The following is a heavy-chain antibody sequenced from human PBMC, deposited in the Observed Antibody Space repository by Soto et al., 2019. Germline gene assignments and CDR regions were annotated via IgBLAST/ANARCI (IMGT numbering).Heavy chain of an antibody. J-gene: IGHJ4*01. V-gene: IGHV3-33*01. CDR3: ASRSPALDY. CDR1: GFSFSSYG. Sequence: QVQLVESGGGVVQPGRSLRLSCAASGFSFSSYGMHWVRQAPGKGLEWVAVIWYGGSNKYYADSVKGRFTISKDNSKNTLYLQMNSLRAEDTAVYYCASRSPALDYWGHGTLVSVSS. CDR2: IWYGGSNK. D-gene: IGHD2-2*01.